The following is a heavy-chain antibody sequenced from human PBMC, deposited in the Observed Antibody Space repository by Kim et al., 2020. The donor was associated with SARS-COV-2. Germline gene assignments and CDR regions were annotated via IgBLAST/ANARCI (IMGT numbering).Heavy chain of an antibody. V-gene: IGHV3-30*18. CDR1: GLTFSSYG. CDR2: ILYDGSNQ. CDR3: AKASIAVAGSHWFDP. Sequence: GGSLRLSCAASGLTFSSYGMHWVRQAPGKGLEWVAVILYDGSNQYYADSVKGRFTISRDNSKNTLYLQMNSLRAEDTAVYYCAKASIAVAGSHWFDPWGQGTLVTVAS. D-gene: IGHD6-19*01. J-gene: IGHJ5*02.